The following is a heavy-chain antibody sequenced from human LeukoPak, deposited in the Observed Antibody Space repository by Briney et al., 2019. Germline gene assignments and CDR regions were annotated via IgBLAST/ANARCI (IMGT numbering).Heavy chain of an antibody. CDR2: INAGYSNT. D-gene: IGHD3-10*01. V-gene: IGHV1-3*01. CDR1: GYTFTNYA. Sequence: ASVKVSCKASGYTFTNYAIHWVRQATGQRLEWMGWINAGYSNTKYSQKFQGRVTMTRDTSTSTVYMELSSLRSEDTAVYYCASCMVRGSKGYYYYMDVWGKGTTVTVSS. J-gene: IGHJ6*03. CDR3: ASCMVRGSKGYYYYMDV.